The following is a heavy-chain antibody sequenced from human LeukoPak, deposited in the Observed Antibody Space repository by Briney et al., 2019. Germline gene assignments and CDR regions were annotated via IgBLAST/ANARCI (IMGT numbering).Heavy chain of an antibody. D-gene: IGHD2-15*01. J-gene: IGHJ5*02. CDR3: ASAYCSGGSCYVNWFDP. V-gene: IGHV1-69*04. CDR1: GGTFSSYA. CDR2: IIPILGIA. Sequence: SVKVSCKASGGTFSSYAISWVRQAPGQGLEWMGRIIPILGIANYAQKFQGRVTITADKSTSTAHMELSSLRSEDTAVYYCASAYCSGGSCYVNWFDPWGQGTLVTVSS.